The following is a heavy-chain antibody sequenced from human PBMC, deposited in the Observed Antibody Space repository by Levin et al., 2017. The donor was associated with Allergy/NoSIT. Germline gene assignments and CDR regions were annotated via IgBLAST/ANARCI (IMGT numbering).Heavy chain of an antibody. CDR1: GFSFDTYS. D-gene: IGHD6-19*01. J-gene: IGHJ4*02. CDR2: ISSSSTYI. CDR3: ARDHGGSGGWYYFEY. V-gene: IGHV3-21*01. Sequence: LSLTCAASGFSFDTYSFTWVRQAPGKGLEWVSSISSSSTYIYYADSVRGRFTISRDNAKKSLYLQMSSLRAEDTAIYYCARDHGGSGGWYYFEYWGQGTLVTVSS.